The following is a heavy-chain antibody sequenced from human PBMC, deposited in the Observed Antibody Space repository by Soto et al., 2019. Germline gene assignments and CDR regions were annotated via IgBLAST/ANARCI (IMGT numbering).Heavy chain of an antibody. CDR1: GFTFSSYG. D-gene: IGHD3-3*01. Sequence: PGGSLRLSCAASGFTFSSYGMHWVRQAPGKGLEWVAVISYDGSNKYYADSVKGRFTISRDNSKNTLYLQMNSLRAEDTAVYYCAKDLGDYDFWSGYFLGMDVWGQGTTVTVS. V-gene: IGHV3-30*18. CDR3: AKDLGDYDFWSGYFLGMDV. J-gene: IGHJ6*02. CDR2: ISYDGSNK.